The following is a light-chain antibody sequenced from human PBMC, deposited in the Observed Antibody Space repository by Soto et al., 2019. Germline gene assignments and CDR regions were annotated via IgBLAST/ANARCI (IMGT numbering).Light chain of an antibody. CDR2: DVS. CDR3: SSFATTDTPMV. CDR1: SSDVDGYNH. J-gene: IGLJ2*01. V-gene: IGLV2-14*03. Sequence: QSALTQPASVSGSPGQSITISCTGTSSDVDGYNHVSWYQQHPGEAPKLMIYDVSSRPSGVSNRFSGSKAADTASLTISGLHAEDEANYYCSSFATTDTPMVFGGGTKVTVL.